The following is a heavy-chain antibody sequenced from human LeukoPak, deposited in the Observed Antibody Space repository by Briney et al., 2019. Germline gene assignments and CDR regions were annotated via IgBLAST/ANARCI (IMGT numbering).Heavy chain of an antibody. CDR3: ARDGVDIVVVPAAQVESYYYYYMDV. CDR2: ISYDGSNK. J-gene: IGHJ6*03. CDR1: GFTFSSYA. V-gene: IGHV3-30-3*01. D-gene: IGHD2-2*01. Sequence: PGGSLRLSCAASGFTFSSYAMHWVRQAPGKGLEWVAVISYDGSNKYYADSVKGRFTISRDNSKNTLYLQMNSLRAEDTAVYYCARDGVDIVVVPAAQVESYYYYYMDVWGKGTTVTVSS.